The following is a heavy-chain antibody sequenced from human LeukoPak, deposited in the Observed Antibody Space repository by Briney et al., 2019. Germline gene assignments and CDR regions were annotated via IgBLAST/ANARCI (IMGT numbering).Heavy chain of an antibody. Sequence: SGGSLRLSCAASGFTFSSYAMSWVRQAPGKGLEWVSAVSGSGGTTYYADSVKGRFTISRDNSKNILHLQMNNLRAEDTAVYYCAKGYYGSGSYLGAFDYWGQGTLVTVSS. CDR2: VSGSGGTT. CDR3: AKGYYGSGSYLGAFDY. D-gene: IGHD3-10*01. V-gene: IGHV3-23*01. CDR1: GFTFSSYA. J-gene: IGHJ4*02.